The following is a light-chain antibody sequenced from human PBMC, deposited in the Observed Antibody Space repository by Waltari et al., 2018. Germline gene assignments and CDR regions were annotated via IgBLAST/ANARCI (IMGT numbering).Light chain of an antibody. CDR3: QSPDSSGSYVV. J-gene: IGLJ2*01. CDR1: ALSKQY. CDR2: KDT. Sequence: SYELTQPPSVSVSPGQTARITCAGDALSKQYPHWDQQKPGQAPFLVIYKDTERPSGIPERFSGSSSGTTVTLTISGVQAEDEADYHCQSPDSSGSYVVFGGGTKLTVL. V-gene: IGLV3-25*03.